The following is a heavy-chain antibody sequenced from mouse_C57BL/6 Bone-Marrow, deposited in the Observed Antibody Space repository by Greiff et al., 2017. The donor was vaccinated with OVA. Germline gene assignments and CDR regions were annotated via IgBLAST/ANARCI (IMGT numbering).Heavy chain of an antibody. CDR2: IDPSDSYT. CDR1: GYTFTSYW. V-gene: IGHV1-50*01. D-gene: IGHD3-2*02. J-gene: IGHJ4*01. Sequence: QVQLQQPGAELVKPGASVKLSCKASGYTFTSYWMQWVKQRPGQGLEWIGEIDPSDSYTNYNQKFKGKATLTVDTSSNTADMQLSSLTSEDSAVYYCARQLRPYYYAMDYWGQGTSVTVSS. CDR3: ARQLRPYYYAMDY.